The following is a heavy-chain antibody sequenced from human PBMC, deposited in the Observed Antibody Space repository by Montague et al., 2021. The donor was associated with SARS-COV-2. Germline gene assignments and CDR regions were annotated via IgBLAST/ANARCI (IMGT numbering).Heavy chain of an antibody. D-gene: IGHD2-2*01. CDR2: LYYSGSA. V-gene: IGHV4-59*01. J-gene: IGHJ6*02. CDR3: AGESIVVVPAEIYYYGMDV. Sequence: SETLSLTCTISGGSISGSYWSWIRQPPGKGLEWIGCLYYSGSANYNPSLRSRVTISADTSKNQFSLKLNSVTAADTAVYYCAGESIVVVPAEIYYYGMDVWGQGTTVTVSS. CDR1: GGSISGSY.